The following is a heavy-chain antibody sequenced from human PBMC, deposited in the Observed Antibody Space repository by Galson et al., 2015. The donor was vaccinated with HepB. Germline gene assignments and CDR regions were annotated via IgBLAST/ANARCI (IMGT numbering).Heavy chain of an antibody. CDR3: AKDQTRLLKGGLFDY. V-gene: IGHV3-23*01. CDR1: GFTFSSYA. Sequence: SLRLSCAASGFTFSSYAMSWVRQAPGKGLEWVSAISGSGGSTYYADSVKGRFTISRDNSKNTLYLQMNSLRAEDTAVYYCAKDQTRLLKGGLFDYWGQGTLVTVSS. D-gene: IGHD5-18*01. J-gene: IGHJ4*02. CDR2: ISGSGGST.